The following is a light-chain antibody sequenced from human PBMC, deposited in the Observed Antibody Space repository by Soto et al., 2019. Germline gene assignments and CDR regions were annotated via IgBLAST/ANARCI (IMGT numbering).Light chain of an antibody. V-gene: IGLV3-21*02. CDR2: DDG. CDR3: QVWDISSDKYL. J-gene: IGLJ1*01. Sequence: SYELTQPPSVSVAPGQTARITCGGNNIESKSVHWYQQRPGQAPVLVLYDDGNRPSGIPERLSGSNSGSTATLTISSVEASDEADYFCQVWDISSDKYLFGHGTKVT. CDR1: NIESKS.